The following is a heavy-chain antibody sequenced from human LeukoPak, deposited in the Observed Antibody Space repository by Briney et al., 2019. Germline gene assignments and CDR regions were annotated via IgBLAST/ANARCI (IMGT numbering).Heavy chain of an antibody. CDR3: TTVGSSRYYYYFDY. J-gene: IGHJ4*02. D-gene: IGHD3-22*01. V-gene: IGHV3-23*01. Sequence: GGSLRLSCAASGFTFSSYAMSWVRQAPGKGLEWVSAISGSGGSTYYADSVKGRFTISRDNSKNTLYLQMNSLRAEDTAVYYCTTVGSSRYYYYFDYWGQGSLVTVSS. CDR2: ISGSGGST. CDR1: GFTFSSYA.